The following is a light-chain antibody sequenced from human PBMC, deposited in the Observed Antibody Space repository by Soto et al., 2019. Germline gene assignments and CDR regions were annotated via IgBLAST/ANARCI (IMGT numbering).Light chain of an antibody. Sequence: ILMTQSPDTLSVSPGESATLSCRASQRVYSNLAWYQQRPGQAPRLLIYGASTRATGVPARFSGSGSGTEFTLTISSLQSEDFAVYYCQQHNNWPPITFGQGTRL. J-gene: IGKJ5*01. CDR1: QRVYSN. CDR2: GAS. CDR3: QQHNNWPPIT. V-gene: IGKV3-15*01.